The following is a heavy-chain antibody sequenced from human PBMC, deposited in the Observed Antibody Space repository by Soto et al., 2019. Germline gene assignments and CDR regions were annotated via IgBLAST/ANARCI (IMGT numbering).Heavy chain of an antibody. D-gene: IGHD3-22*01. CDR3: ARDDDSFGYYHVES. CDR1: GYKFNSYW. CDR2: IYPGDSDT. Sequence: PGESLKISCKTSGYKFNSYWIGWVRQMPGKGLEWIGIIYPGDSDTRYSPSFQGQVTISADKSISTAYLQWSSLKASDTAMYYCARDDDSFGYYHVESWGQGTRVSVAS. J-gene: IGHJ4*02. V-gene: IGHV5-51*01.